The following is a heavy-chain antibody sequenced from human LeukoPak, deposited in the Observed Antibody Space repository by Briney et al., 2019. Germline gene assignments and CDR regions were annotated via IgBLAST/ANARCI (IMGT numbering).Heavy chain of an antibody. J-gene: IGHJ4*02. CDR1: GGSFSGYY. CDR2: INHSGST. Sequence: SETLSLTCAVYGGSFSGYYWSWIRQPPGKGLEWIGEINHSGSTNYNPSLKSRVTISVDTSKNQFSLKLSSVTAADTAVYYCARDNYYGSGNYFDYWGQGTLVTVSS. V-gene: IGHV4-34*01. CDR3: ARDNYYGSGNYFDY. D-gene: IGHD3-10*01.